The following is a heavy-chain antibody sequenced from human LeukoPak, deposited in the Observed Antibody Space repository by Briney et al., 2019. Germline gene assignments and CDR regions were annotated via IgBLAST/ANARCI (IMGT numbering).Heavy chain of an antibody. D-gene: IGHD6-19*01. V-gene: IGHV3-23*01. CDR1: RFNFRNYA. J-gene: IGHJ5*01. CDR3: AKFERTVAGPYNWFDS. CDR2: ISDSGSHT. Sequence: GGSLRLSCTASRFNFRNYAMSWVRQAPGKGPEWVSAISDSGSHTYYADSVKGRFTVSRGNSKSTLYLQISSLRAEDTAIYYCAKFERTVAGPYNWFDSWGQGTLVTVSS.